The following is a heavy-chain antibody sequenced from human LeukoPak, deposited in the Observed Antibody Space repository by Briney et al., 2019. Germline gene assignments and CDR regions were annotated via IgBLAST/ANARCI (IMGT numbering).Heavy chain of an antibody. CDR3: ARGRVSSWYYYYYYMDV. Sequence: ASVKVSCKASGGTFSSYAISWVRQAPGQGLEWMGGIIPIFGTANYAQKFQGRVTITADESTSTAYMELSSLRSEDTAVYYCARGRVSSWYYYYYYMDVWGKGTTVTVSS. V-gene: IGHV1-69*13. CDR2: IIPIFGTA. CDR1: GGTFSSYA. D-gene: IGHD6-13*01. J-gene: IGHJ6*03.